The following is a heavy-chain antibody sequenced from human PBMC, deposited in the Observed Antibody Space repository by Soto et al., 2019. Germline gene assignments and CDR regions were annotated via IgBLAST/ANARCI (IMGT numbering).Heavy chain of an antibody. V-gene: IGHV3-30-3*01. CDR3: SRYRRSPRIFDE. D-gene: IGHD2-15*01. CDR2: ISYDGSNK. J-gene: IGHJ4*02. Sequence: GGSLSLSCAASGFTFSSYAMHWVRQAPGKGLEWVAVISYDGSNKYYADSVKGRLTISRDNSKNTLYLQMNSLRAEDTAVYYCSRYRRSPRIFDESGKRNLFTV. CDR1: GFTFSSYA.